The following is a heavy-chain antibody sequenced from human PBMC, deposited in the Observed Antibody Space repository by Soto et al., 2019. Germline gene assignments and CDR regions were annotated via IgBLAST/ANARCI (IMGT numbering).Heavy chain of an antibody. CDR1: GFTFSSYA. V-gene: IGHV3-23*01. J-gene: IGHJ3*02. Sequence: AGGSLRLSCAASGFTFSSYAMSWVRQAPGKGLEWVSAISGSGGSTYYADSVKGRFTISRDNSKNTLYLQMNSLRAEDTAVYYCAKDKLAWYYGSGPPDAFDIWGQGTMVTVSS. D-gene: IGHD3-10*01. CDR3: AKDKLAWYYGSGPPDAFDI. CDR2: ISGSGGST.